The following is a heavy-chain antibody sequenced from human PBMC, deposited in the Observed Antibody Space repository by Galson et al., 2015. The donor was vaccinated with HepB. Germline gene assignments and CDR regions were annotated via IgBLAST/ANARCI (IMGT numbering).Heavy chain of an antibody. CDR2: ISAYNGNT. D-gene: IGHD1-20*01. V-gene: IGHV1-18*01. Sequence: SVKVSCKASGYTFTSYGISWVRQAPGQGLEWMGWISAYNGNTNYAQKLQGRVTMTTDTSTSTAYMELRSLRSDDTAVYYCARERSITGTTRALFDIWAKGQWSPSLQ. CDR1: GYTFTSYG. CDR3: ARERSITGTTRALFDI. J-gene: IGHJ3*02.